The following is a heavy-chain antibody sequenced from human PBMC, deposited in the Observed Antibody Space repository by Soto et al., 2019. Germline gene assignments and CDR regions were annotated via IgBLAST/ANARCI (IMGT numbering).Heavy chain of an antibody. CDR2: IDQNGFT. CDR3: ARVRDWFDS. V-gene: IGHV4-34*01. CDR1: NGSLSGYF. Sequence: SETLSLTCAVYNGSLSGYFWNWIRQSPDKGLEWIGEIDQNGFTRYNPSLRSRVTTSVDTSKNQFSLRLTSVTAADTAVYYCARVRDWFDSWGPGTLVTVSS. J-gene: IGHJ5*01.